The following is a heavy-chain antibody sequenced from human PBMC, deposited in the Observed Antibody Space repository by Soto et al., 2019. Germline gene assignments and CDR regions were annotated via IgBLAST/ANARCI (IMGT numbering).Heavy chain of an antibody. CDR2: IDQNGFT. CDR3: ARVRDWFDS. V-gene: IGHV4-34*01. CDR1: NGSLSGYF. Sequence: SETLSLTCAVYNGSLSGYFWNWIRQSPDKGLEWIGEIDQNGFTRYNPSLRSRVTTSVDTSKNQFSLRLTSVTAADTAVYYCARVRDWFDSWGPGTLVTVSS. J-gene: IGHJ5*01.